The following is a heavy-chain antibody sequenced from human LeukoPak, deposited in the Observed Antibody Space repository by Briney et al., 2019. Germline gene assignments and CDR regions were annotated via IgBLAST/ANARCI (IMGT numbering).Heavy chain of an antibody. CDR1: GYTITDYY. CDR2: INPKSGAT. CDR3: ATLGISGYFRDY. J-gene: IGHJ4*02. V-gene: IGHV1-2*02. D-gene: IGHD3-22*01. Sequence: ASVKVSCKGSGYTITDYYINWVRQAPGQGLEWMGWINPKSGATNYAQKFQGRVTMTRDTTISTACMERISDDTAVYYCATLGISGYFRDYWGQGTLVTVSS.